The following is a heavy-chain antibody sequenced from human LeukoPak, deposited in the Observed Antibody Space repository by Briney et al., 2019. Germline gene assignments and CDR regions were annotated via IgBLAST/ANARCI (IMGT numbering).Heavy chain of an antibody. D-gene: IGHD5-18*01. J-gene: IGHJ3*02. CDR2: ISSSSSTYI. CDR1: GFTFSSYE. CDR3: ARGLGSYAYSDAFDI. Sequence: PGGSLRLSCAASGFTFSSYEMNWVRQAPGKGLEWVSSISSSSSTYIYYADSVKGRFTISRDNAKNSLYLQMNSLRAEDTAVYYCARGLGSYAYSDAFDIWGQGTMVTVSS. V-gene: IGHV3-21*01.